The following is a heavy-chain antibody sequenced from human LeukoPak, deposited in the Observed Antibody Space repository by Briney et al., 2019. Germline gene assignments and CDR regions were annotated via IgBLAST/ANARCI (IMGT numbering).Heavy chain of an antibody. Sequence: PSETLSLTCAVSGGSISSGGYSWSWIRQPPGKGLEWIGYIYHSGSTYYNPSLKSRVTISVDRSKNQFSLKLSSVTAADTAVYYCARVAAAAENWFDPWGQGTLVTVSS. CDR3: ARVAAAAENWFDP. J-gene: IGHJ5*02. D-gene: IGHD6-13*01. CDR1: GGSISSGGYS. V-gene: IGHV4-30-2*01. CDR2: IYHSGST.